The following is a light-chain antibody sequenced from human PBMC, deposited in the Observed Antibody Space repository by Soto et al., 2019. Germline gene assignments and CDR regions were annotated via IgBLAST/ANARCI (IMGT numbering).Light chain of an antibody. CDR2: RDS. CDR1: NIGGKH. J-gene: IGLJ2*01. Sequence: SYELTQPLSVSVALGQTARITCGGNNIGGKHVHWYQQKPGQAPVLVIYRDSNRPYGIPERFSGSNSGNTATLTIGRAQAGDEADYYCQVWDSSTANVVFGGGTQLTVL. CDR3: QVWDSSTANVV. V-gene: IGLV3-9*01.